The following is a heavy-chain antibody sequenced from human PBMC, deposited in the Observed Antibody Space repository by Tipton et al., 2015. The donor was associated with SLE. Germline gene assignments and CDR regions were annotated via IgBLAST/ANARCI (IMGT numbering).Heavy chain of an antibody. J-gene: IGHJ4*02. V-gene: IGHV4-59*11. CDR2: IYYSGST. D-gene: IGHD6-6*01. Sequence: TLSLTCTVSGGSISSHYWSWIRQPPGKGLEWIGYIYYSGSTNYNPSLRSRLTTSVDTSKNQFSLNLISVTVADTAVYYCARDRGAAPDYWGQGTLVTVSS. CDR3: ARDRGAAPDY. CDR1: GGSISSHY.